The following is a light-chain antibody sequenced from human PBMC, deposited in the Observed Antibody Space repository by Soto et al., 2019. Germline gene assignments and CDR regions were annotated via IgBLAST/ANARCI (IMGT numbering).Light chain of an antibody. J-gene: IGLJ1*01. V-gene: IGLV2-23*01. Sequence: QSALTQPASVSGSPGQSVTISCTGTSSDFGSYKFVSWYQHHPGKVPKVIIYETSKRPSGVSDRFSGSKSGNTASLPISGLQAEDEADYYCFSCTSTNTHVFGSGTKLPVL. CDR2: ETS. CDR1: SSDFGSYKF. CDR3: FSCTSTNTHV.